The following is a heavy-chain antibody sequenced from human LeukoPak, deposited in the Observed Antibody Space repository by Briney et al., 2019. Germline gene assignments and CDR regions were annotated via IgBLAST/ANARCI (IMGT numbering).Heavy chain of an antibody. CDR2: INPTDSDA. CDR3: ARAWSLDY. CDR1: GYSFTTYW. D-gene: IGHD2-15*01. J-gene: IGHJ4*02. V-gene: IGHV5-51*01. Sequence: GGSLRLSCKGSGYSFTTYWIGWVRQMPGKGLEWVGFINPTDSDATYSPSFQGQVIISADKSISTAYLQWSSLKASDTAMYYCARAWSLDYWGQGTLVTVSS.